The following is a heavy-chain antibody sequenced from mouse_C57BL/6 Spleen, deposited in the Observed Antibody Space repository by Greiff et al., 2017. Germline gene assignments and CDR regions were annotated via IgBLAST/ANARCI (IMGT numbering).Heavy chain of an antibody. CDR1: GYTFTSYT. D-gene: IGHD1-1*01. V-gene: IGHV1-4*01. Sequence: VQLQQSGAELARPGASVKMSCKASGYTFTSYTMHWVKQRPGQGLEWIGYINPSSGYTKYNQKFKDKATLTADKSSSTAYMQLSSPTSEDSAVYYCGRGGIITTVVPHYWGQGTTLTVAS. CDR3: GRGGIITTVVPHY. J-gene: IGHJ2*01. CDR2: INPSSGYT.